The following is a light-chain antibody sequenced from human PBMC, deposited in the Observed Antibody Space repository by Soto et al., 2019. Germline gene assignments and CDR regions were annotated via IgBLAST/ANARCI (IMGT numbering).Light chain of an antibody. CDR2: GTN. CDR1: SGSVSSNYH. CDR3: VLSLGSGIWM. Sequence: QAVVTQEPSFSVSLGGTVTLTCGLTSGSVSSNYHPSWYQQTPGQPPRTLIYGTNIRSVGVPDRFSGSILGNKAALTITGAQADDDSDYYCVLSLGSGIWMFGGGTKVTVL. J-gene: IGLJ3*02. V-gene: IGLV8-61*01.